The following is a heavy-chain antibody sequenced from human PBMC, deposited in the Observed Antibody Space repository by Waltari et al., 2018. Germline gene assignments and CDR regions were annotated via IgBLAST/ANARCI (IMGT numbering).Heavy chain of an antibody. V-gene: IGHV3-23*04. CDR1: GFRFRSHA. Sequence: EVQLVESGGGSVQPGGSLRLSWAAPGFRFRSHATRGVRQSPGEGLEWLSSISGSDGRTNYADSAKGRFTISRDNSKDTLFLQMNSLGVDDAAVYYCAKDLGGYSGSHWYFDVWGRGTLVTVSS. D-gene: IGHD1-26*01. J-gene: IGHJ2*01. CDR3: AKDLGGYSGSHWYFDV. CDR2: ISGSDGRT.